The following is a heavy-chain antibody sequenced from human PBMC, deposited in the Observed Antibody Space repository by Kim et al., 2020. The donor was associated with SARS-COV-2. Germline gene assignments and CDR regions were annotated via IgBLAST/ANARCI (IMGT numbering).Heavy chain of an antibody. D-gene: IGHD2-15*01. CDR3: ARGLVVAATWFDP. CDR2: INHSGST. V-gene: IGHV4-34*01. J-gene: IGHJ5*02. Sequence: SETMSLTCAVYGGSFSGYYWSWIRQPPGKGLEWIGEINHSGSTNYNPSLKSRVTISVDTSKNQFSLKLSSVTAADTAVYYCARGLVVAATWFDPWGQGTLVTVSS. CDR1: GGSFSGYY.